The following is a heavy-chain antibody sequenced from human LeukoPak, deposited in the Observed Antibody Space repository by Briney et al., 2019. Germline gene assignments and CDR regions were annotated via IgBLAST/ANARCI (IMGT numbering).Heavy chain of an antibody. V-gene: IGHV3-20*04. CDR2: INWNGGST. D-gene: IGHD3-22*01. Sequence: GGSLRLPCAASGFTFDDYGMSWVRQAPGKGLEWVSGINWNGGSTGYADSVKGRFTISRDNAKNSLYLQMNSLRAEDTALYYCARDRYGAMGYYDSSGYLGDYWGQGTLVTVSS. CDR3: ARDRYGAMGYYDSSGYLGDY. J-gene: IGHJ4*02. CDR1: GFTFDDYG.